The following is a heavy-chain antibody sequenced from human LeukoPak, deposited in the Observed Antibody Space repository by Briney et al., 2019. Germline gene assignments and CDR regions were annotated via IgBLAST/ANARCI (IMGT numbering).Heavy chain of an antibody. CDR1: GGSFSGYY. Sequence: SETLSLTCAVYGGSFSGYYWSWIRQPPGKGLEWIGEINHSGSTNYNPSLKSRVTISVDTSKNQFSLKLSSVTAADTAVYYCARVPYSSGWYDYWGQGTLVTVSS. J-gene: IGHJ4*02. V-gene: IGHV4-34*01. CDR3: ARVPYSSGWYDY. D-gene: IGHD6-19*01. CDR2: INHSGST.